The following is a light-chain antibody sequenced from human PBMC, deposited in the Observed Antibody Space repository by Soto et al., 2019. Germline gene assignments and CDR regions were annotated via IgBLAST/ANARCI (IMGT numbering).Light chain of an antibody. V-gene: IGLV2-23*02. CDR2: EVS. J-gene: IGLJ3*02. CDR1: SSDVGSYNL. CDR3: CSYAGSSAWV. Sequence: QSALTQPASVSGSPGQSITISCTGTSSDVGSYNLVSWYQQHPGKAPKLMIYEVSKRPSGVSNRFSGSKSGNTASLTISGLKAEDEADSYCCSYAGSSAWVFGGGTKLTVL.